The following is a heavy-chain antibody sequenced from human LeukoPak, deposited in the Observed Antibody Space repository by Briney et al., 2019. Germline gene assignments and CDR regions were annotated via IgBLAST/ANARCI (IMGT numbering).Heavy chain of an antibody. Sequence: PSETLSLTCTVTGGSISSGDYYWSWIRQPPGKGLEWIGYIYYSGSTYYNPSLKTRVTISVDTFKNQFSLKLSSVTAADTAVYYCARCTTTVTTWFDYWGQGTLVTVSS. CDR2: IYYSGST. CDR3: ARCTTTVTTWFDY. J-gene: IGHJ4*02. D-gene: IGHD4-17*01. CDR1: GGSISSGDYY. V-gene: IGHV4-30-4*01.